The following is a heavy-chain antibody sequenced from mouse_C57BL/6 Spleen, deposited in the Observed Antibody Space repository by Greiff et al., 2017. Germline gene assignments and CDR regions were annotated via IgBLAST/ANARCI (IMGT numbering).Heavy chain of an antibody. D-gene: IGHD2-4*01. V-gene: IGHV1-7*01. CDR3: AREGGDYDRSYY. J-gene: IGHJ2*01. CDR1: GYTFTSYW. Sequence: VKLQQSGAELAKPGASVKLSCKASGYTFTSYWMHWVKQRPGQGLEWIGYINPSSGYTKYNQKFKDKATWTAYKYSSTAYMLLSSLNYEDSAVYYCAREGGDYDRSYYWRQGTTRTVSS. CDR2: INPSSGYT.